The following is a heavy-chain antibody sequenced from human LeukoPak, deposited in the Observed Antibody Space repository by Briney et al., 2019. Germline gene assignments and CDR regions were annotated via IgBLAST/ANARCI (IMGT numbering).Heavy chain of an antibody. CDR3: ARDLTVRGVIMYDY. CDR1: GYTFTSYG. V-gene: IGHV1-18*01. CDR2: ISAYNGNT. J-gene: IGHJ4*02. D-gene: IGHD3-10*01. Sequence: ASVKVSCKASGYTFTSYGISWVRQAPGQGLEWMGWISAYNGNTNYAQKLQGRVSMTTDTSTSTAYMELRSLRSDDTAVYYCARDLTVRGVIMYDYWGQGTLVTVSS.